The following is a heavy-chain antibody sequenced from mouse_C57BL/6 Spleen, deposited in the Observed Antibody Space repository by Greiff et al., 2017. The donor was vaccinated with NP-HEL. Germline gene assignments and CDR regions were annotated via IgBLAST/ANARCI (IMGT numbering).Heavy chain of an antibody. J-gene: IGHJ3*01. CDR3: ARSGYDYDKEWAWFAY. Sequence: QVQLQQSGAELVKPGASVKISCKASGYAFSSYWMNWVKQRPGKGLEWIGQIYPGDGDTNYNGKFKGKATLTADKSSSTAYLQLSSLTSEDSAVYFGARSGYDYDKEWAWFAYWGQGTLVTVSA. D-gene: IGHD2-4*01. CDR2: IYPGDGDT. CDR1: GYAFSSYW. V-gene: IGHV1-80*01.